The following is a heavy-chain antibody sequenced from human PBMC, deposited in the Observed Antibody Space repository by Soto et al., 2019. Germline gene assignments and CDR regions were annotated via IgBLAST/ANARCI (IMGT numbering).Heavy chain of an antibody. CDR3: ASVGCSGGSCYGDY. CDR1: GGTFSSYT. CDR2: IIPILGIA. Sequence: QVQLVQSGAEVKKPGSSVKVSCKASGGTFSSYTISWVRQAPGQGLEWMGRIIPILGIANYAQKFQGRVTITADKSTSTAYMELSSLRSEDTAVYYGASVGCSGGSCYGDYWGQGTLVTVSS. D-gene: IGHD2-15*01. V-gene: IGHV1-69*02. J-gene: IGHJ4*02.